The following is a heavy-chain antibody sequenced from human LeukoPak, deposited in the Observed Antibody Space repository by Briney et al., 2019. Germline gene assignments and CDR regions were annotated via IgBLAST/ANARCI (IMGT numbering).Heavy chain of an antibody. CDR3: AKGIYEFVFEGSYRSPGDY. J-gene: IGHJ4*02. D-gene: IGHD3-16*02. Sequence: GGSLRLSCAASGFPFSSYGMHWVRQAPGKGLEWVAVISYDGSNKYYVDSAKGRFTISRDNSKNTLYLQMNSLRAEDTAVYYCAKGIYEFVFEGSYRSPGDYWGQGTLVTVSS. CDR1: GFPFSSYG. CDR2: ISYDGSNK. V-gene: IGHV3-30*18.